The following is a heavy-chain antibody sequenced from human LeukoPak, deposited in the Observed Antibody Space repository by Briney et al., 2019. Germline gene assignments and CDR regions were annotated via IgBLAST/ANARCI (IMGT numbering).Heavy chain of an antibody. CDR1: GFTFSSYA. CDR2: ISYDGSNK. V-gene: IGHV3-30*04. Sequence: PGGSLRLSCAASGFTFSSYAMHWVRQAPGKGLEWVAVISYDGSNKYYADSVKGRFTISRDNSKNTLYLQMNSLRAEDTAVYYCARDSGGYSYGYDYFDYWGQGTLVTVSS. D-gene: IGHD5-18*01. J-gene: IGHJ4*02. CDR3: ARDSGGYSYGYDYFDY.